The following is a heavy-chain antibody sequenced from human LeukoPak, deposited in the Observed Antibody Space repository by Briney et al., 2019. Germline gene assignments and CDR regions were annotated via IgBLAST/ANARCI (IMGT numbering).Heavy chain of an antibody. Sequence: PSETLSLTCTVSGGSISGSSYYWGWIRQPPGKGLEWIGEIYHSGSTNYNPSLKSRVTISVDKSKNQFSLKLSSVTAADTAVYYCAREVEMATITRLNNWFDPWGQGTLVTVSS. J-gene: IGHJ5*02. CDR3: AREVEMATITRLNNWFDP. CDR2: IYHSGST. CDR1: GGSISGSSYY. D-gene: IGHD5-24*01. V-gene: IGHV4-39*07.